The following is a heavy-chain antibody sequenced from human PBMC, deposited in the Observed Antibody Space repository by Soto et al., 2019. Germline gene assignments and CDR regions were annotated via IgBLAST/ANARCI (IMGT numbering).Heavy chain of an antibody. D-gene: IGHD3-3*01. J-gene: IGHJ6*02. Sequence: GGSLRLSCAASGFTFSSYAMSWVRQAPGKGLEWVSAIGGSGGSTYYADSVKGRFTISRDNSKNTLYLQMNSLRAEDTAVYYCAKAMGDFWSGYCSGYYYYGMDVWGQGTTVTVSS. CDR1: GFTFSSYA. V-gene: IGHV3-23*01. CDR2: IGGSGGST. CDR3: AKAMGDFWSGYCSGYYYYGMDV.